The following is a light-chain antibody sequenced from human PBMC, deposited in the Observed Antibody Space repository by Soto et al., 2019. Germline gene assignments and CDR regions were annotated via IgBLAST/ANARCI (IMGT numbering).Light chain of an antibody. Sequence: TQSPASLSLSPGEISTLSCRASQSVNNFVSWFQQKPGQAPRLLISDASNRATGIPARFSGSGSGTDFTLTISSLEPEDFAVYYCQHRSKWPVSFGQGTLLEIK. CDR1: QSVNNF. CDR3: QHRSKWPVS. J-gene: IGKJ5*01. CDR2: DAS. V-gene: IGKV3-11*01.